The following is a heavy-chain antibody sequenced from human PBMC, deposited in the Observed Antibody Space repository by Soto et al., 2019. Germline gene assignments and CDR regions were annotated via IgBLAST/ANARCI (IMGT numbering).Heavy chain of an antibody. D-gene: IGHD3-3*01. CDR2: IKSKTDGGTT. CDR3: TTDTLTLEWLYRPGGNWFDP. J-gene: IGHJ5*02. V-gene: IGHV3-15*01. CDR1: GFTFSNAW. Sequence: GGXLILSCAGSGFTFSNAWMSWVRQSPGKGLEWVGRIKSKTDGGTTDYAAPVKGRFTISRDDSKNTLYLQMNSLKTEDTAVYYCTTDTLTLEWLYRPGGNWFDPWGQGTLVTVSS.